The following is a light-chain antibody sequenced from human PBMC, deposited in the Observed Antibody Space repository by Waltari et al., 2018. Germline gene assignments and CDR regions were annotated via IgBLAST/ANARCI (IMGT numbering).Light chain of an antibody. V-gene: IGKV4-1*01. CDR1: QSVSDHVNNKNY. Sequence: DIVMTQSPDSLTVSPGERATINCRSSQSVSDHVNNKNYLAWYRQKPGQPPKLLISWASTREFGVPDRFSGSGSGTEFTLTVSSLQPEDVAVYYCQQYYNTPPTFGQGTKVEIK. J-gene: IGKJ1*01. CDR2: WAS. CDR3: QQYYNTPPT.